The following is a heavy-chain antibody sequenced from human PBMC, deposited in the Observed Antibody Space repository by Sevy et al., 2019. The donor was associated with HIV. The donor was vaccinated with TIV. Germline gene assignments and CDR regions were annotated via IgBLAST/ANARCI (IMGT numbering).Heavy chain of an antibody. CDR3: AKELSSIVVVVAAIDY. D-gene: IGHD2-15*01. CDR1: GFTFSSYG. Sequence: GESLKISCAASGFTFSSYGMHWVRRAPGKGLEWVAVISYDGSNKYYADSVKGRFTISRDNSKNTLYLQMNSLRAEDTAVYYCAKELSSIVVVVAAIDYWGQGTLVTVSS. CDR2: ISYDGSNK. V-gene: IGHV3-30*18. J-gene: IGHJ4*02.